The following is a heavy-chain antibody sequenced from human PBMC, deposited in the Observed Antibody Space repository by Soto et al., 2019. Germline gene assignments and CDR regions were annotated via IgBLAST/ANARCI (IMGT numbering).Heavy chain of an antibody. CDR1: GYSFTNNW. V-gene: IGHV5-51*01. CDR2: IYPGGSDS. Sequence: PGESLKISCKGSGYSFTNNWIGWVRQMPGKGLEWMGIIYPGGSDSRYSPSFQGQVTISADKSISTAYLQWSSLKASDTAVYYCASHNFFCGGDCNSSGMDVWGQGTTVTVSS. J-gene: IGHJ6*02. CDR3: ASHNFFCGGDCNSSGMDV. D-gene: IGHD2-21*02.